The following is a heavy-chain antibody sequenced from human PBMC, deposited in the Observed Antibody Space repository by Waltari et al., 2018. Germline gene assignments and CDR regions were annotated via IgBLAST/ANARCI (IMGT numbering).Heavy chain of an antibody. CDR3: ARPTYYSGSRAYYYGMDV. CDR1: GFTFSSYS. CDR2: ISSSSSPI. V-gene: IGHV3-48*01. J-gene: IGHJ6*02. Sequence: SLRLSCAASGFTFSSYSMNWVRQAPGTGLEWVSYISSSSSPIYYADSVKGRFTISRDNAKNSLYLQMNSLRAEDTAVYYCARPTYYSGSRAYYYGMDVWGQGTTVTVSS. D-gene: IGHD3-10*01.